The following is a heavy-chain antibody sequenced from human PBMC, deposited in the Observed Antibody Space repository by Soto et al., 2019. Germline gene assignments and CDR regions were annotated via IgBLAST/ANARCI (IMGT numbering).Heavy chain of an antibody. D-gene: IGHD3-3*01. CDR2: ISAYNGNT. V-gene: IGHV1-18*01. CDR1: GYTFTSYG. CDR3: ARVQDSTIFGVDFDY. J-gene: IGHJ4*02. Sequence: QVQLVQAGAEVKKPGASVKVSCKASGYTFTSYGISWVRQAPGHGLEWMGWISAYNGNTNYAQKLQGRVTMTTDTSTSTAYMELRSLRSDDTAVYYCARVQDSTIFGVDFDYWGQGTLVTVSS.